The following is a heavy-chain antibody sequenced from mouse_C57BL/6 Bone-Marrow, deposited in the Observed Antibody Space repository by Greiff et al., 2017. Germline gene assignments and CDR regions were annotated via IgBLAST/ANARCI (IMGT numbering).Heavy chain of an antibody. CDR1: GYTFTDYY. CDR2: IYPGSGNT. J-gene: IGHJ3*01. CDR3: ARHGSSYDWFAY. Sequence: LQESGAELVRPGASVKLSCKASGYTFTDYYINWVKQRPGQGLEWIARIYPGSGNTYYNEKFKGKATLTAEKSSSTTYMQLSSLTSEDSAVYFCARHGSSYDWFAYWGQGTLVTVSA. V-gene: IGHV1-76*01. D-gene: IGHD1-1*01.